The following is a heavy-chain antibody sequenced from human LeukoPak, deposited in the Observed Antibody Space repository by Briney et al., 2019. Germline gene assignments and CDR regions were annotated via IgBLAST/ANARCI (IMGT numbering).Heavy chain of an antibody. D-gene: IGHD3-3*01. CDR1: GGSISSGAYS. J-gene: IGHJ5*02. CDR2: IYYSGST. CDR3: ARGRVNWFDP. V-gene: IGHV4-31*03. Sequence: SETLSLTCTVSGGSISSGAYSWSWIRQHPGKGLEWIGYIYYSGSTYYSPSLKSRVTISVDTSKNQFSLKLSSVTAADTAVYYCARGRVNWFDPWGQGTLVTVSS.